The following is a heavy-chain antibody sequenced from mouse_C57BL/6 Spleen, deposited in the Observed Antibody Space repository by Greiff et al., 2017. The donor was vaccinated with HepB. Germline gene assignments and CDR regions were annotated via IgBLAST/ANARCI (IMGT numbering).Heavy chain of an antibody. CDR1: GYTFTSYG. V-gene: IGHV1-81*01. J-gene: IGHJ4*01. CDR3: ARCYYGSSSYYYAMDY. D-gene: IGHD1-1*01. Sequence: VQLQQSGAELARPGASVKLSCKASGYTFTSYGISWVKQRTGQGLEWIGEIYPRSGNTYYNEKFKGKATLTADKSSSTAYMELRSLTSEGSAVYFCARCYYGSSSYYYAMDYWGQGTSVTVSS. CDR2: IYPRSGNT.